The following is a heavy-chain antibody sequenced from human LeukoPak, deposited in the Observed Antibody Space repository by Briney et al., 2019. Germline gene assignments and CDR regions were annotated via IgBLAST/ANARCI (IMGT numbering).Heavy chain of an antibody. CDR3: GASSGWGAFDV. J-gene: IGHJ3*01. CDR2: IYYSGST. D-gene: IGHD6-25*01. V-gene: IGHV4-39*01. CDR1: GGSISSSSYY. Sequence: SETLSLTCTVSGGSISSSSYYWGCIPQPPGKGLECIGSIYYSGSTYYNPSLKSRVTISVDTSKNQLSLNLYSVTAADTAVYYCGASSGWGAFDVWGRGTMVTVSS.